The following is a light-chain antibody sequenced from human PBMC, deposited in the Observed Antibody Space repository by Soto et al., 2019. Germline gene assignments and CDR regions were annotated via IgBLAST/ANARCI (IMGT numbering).Light chain of an antibody. CDR1: QSISSW. J-gene: IGKJ1*01. Sequence: DIQMTQSASTLSASLGDRVTVTCRASQSISSWLAWYQQKPGKAPKLLIYDASILEGGVPSRFSGSGFGTEFTLTISSLKPDDSATYYCQQYNSYRAFGQGTKVDIK. CDR2: DAS. CDR3: QQYNSYRA. V-gene: IGKV1-5*01.